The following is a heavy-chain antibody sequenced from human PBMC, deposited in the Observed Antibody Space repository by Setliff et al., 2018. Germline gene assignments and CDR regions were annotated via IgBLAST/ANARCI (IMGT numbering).Heavy chain of an antibody. Sequence: PSETLSLTCTVSGDSSSGHHWSWIRQPPGKGLEWIGYISRSGNTKNNPSLKNRVAISIDTSKKQFSLEVSSVTAADAAVYYCARLKYYDSGTYWGSWDYYSSMDVWGKGTTVTVSS. CDR2: ISRSGNT. V-gene: IGHV4-59*11. CDR1: GDSSSGHH. J-gene: IGHJ6*04. CDR3: ARLKYYDSGTYWGSWDYYSSMDV. D-gene: IGHD3-22*01.